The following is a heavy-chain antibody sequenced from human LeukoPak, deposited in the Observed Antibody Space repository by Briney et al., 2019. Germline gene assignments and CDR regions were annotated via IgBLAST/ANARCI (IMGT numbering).Heavy chain of an antibody. J-gene: IGHJ3*02. Sequence: GGSLRLSCAASGFTFSSYSMNWVRQAPGKGLEWVSSISSSSSYYTYYADSVKGRFTISRDNPKTSLYLQMNSLRAEDTAVYYCARDTYSSSCTLTGCPFDIWGQGTVVTVPS. CDR2: ISSSSSYYT. CDR1: GFTFSSYS. V-gene: IGHV3-21*01. D-gene: IGHD6-13*01. CDR3: ARDTYSSSCTLTGCPFDI.